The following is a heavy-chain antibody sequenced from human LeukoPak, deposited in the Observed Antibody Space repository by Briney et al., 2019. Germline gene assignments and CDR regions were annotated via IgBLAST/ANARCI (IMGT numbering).Heavy chain of an antibody. CDR1: GFTFSNYS. D-gene: IGHD6-13*01. J-gene: IGHJ4*02. CDR2: ISSSSSYI. CDR3: ARSFLSIAAAATDY. V-gene: IGHV3-21*01. Sequence: GGSLRLSCAASGFTFSNYSLNWVRQAPGKGLEWVSSISSSSSYIYYADSVKGRFTISRDNAKNSLYLQMNSLRAEDTAVYYCARSFLSIAAAATDYWGQGTLVTVCS.